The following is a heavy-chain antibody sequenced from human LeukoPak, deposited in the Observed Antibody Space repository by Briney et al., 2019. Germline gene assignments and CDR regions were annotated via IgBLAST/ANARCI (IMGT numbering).Heavy chain of an antibody. D-gene: IGHD5-18*01. Sequence: GGSLRLSCVASGFTFSDSYMSWIRQAPGKGLEWVSYITSSSYTNYADSVKGRFTISRDSAKNSLFLQMDSLRAEDTAVYYCARVEYSYGPNFDYWGQGTLVTVSS. J-gene: IGHJ4*02. CDR2: ITSSSYT. V-gene: IGHV3-11*06. CDR1: GFTFSDSY. CDR3: ARVEYSYGPNFDY.